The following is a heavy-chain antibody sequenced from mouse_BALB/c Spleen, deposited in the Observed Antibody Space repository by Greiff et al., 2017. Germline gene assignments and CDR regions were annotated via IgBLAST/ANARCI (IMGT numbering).Heavy chain of an antibody. CDR1: GFTFSSFG. CDR2: ISSGSSTI. CDR3: AVVATNYYAMDY. V-gene: IGHV5-17*02. D-gene: IGHD1-1*01. J-gene: IGHJ4*01. Sequence: EVQRVESGGGLVQPGGSRKLSCAASGFTFSSFGMHWVRQAPEKGLEWVAYISSGSSTIYYADTVKGRFTISRDNPKNTLFLQMTSLRSEDTAMYYCAVVATNYYAMDYWGQGTSVTVSS.